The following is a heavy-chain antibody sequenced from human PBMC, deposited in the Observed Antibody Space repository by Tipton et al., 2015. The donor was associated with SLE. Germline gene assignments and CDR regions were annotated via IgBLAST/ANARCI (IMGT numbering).Heavy chain of an antibody. Sequence: TLSLTCAVYGGSFSGYYWSWIRQPPGKGLEWIGEINHSGSTNCSPSLKSRVTISVDTSKNQFSLKLSSVTAADTAVYYCAGVSRDAFEIWGQGTMVTVSS. J-gene: IGHJ3*02. V-gene: IGHV4-34*01. CDR3: AGVSRDAFEI. CDR2: INHSGST. CDR1: GGSFSGYY. D-gene: IGHD5/OR15-5a*01.